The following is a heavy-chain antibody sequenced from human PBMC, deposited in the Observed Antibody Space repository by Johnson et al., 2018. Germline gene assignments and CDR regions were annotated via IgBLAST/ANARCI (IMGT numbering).Heavy chain of an antibody. D-gene: IGHD2-21*01. CDR3: AKVIRPFQYHGMDV. CDR1: GFIFTNYA. J-gene: IGHJ6*02. V-gene: IGHV3-30*18. CDR2: ISYDGSNK. Sequence: QVQLVESGGGVVQPGRSLRLSCAASGFIFTNYAMHWVRQAPGKGLEWVAVISYDGSNKYYGDFVKGRFTISRDKNTLYLQMTSLSAEDTAVYPCAKVIRPFQYHGMDVWGQGTTVTVSS.